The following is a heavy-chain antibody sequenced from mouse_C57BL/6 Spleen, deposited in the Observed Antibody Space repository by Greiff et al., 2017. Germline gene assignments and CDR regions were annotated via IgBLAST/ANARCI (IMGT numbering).Heavy chain of an antibody. Sequence: VQLKESGPELVKPGASVKISCKASGYSFTDYNMNWVKQSNGKSLEWIGVINPNYGTTSYNQKFKGKATLTVDQSSSTAYMQLNSLTSEDSAVXYCARSGYGSSLYYFDDWGQGTTLTVSS. D-gene: IGHD1-1*01. CDR3: ARSGYGSSLYYFDD. CDR1: GYSFTDYN. J-gene: IGHJ2*01. V-gene: IGHV1-39*01. CDR2: INPNYGTT.